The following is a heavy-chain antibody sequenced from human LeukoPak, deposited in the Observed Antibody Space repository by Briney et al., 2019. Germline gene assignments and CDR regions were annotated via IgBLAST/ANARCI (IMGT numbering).Heavy chain of an antibody. D-gene: IGHD4/OR15-4a*01. CDR3: ARIYGAYGHFDY. CDR2: IYYSGST. Sequence: SETLSLTCTVSGGSISSSSYYWGWIRQPPGKGLEWIGSIYYSGSTYYNPSLKSRVTISVDTSKNQFSLKLSSVTASDTAVYYCARIYGAYGHFDYWGQGTLVTVSS. V-gene: IGHV4-39*01. CDR1: GGSISSSSYY. J-gene: IGHJ4*02.